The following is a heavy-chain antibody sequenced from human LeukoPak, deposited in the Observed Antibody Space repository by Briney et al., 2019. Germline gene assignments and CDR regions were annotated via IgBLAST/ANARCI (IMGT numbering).Heavy chain of an antibody. CDR3: AREGPDYYDSSGLPGRTFDY. CDR1: GGSFSGYY. D-gene: IGHD3-22*01. CDR2: INHSGST. Sequence: SETLSLTCAVYGGSFSGYYWSWIRQPPGEGLEWIGEINHSGSTNYNPSLKSRVTISVDTSKNQFSLKLSSVTAADTAVYYCAREGPDYYDSSGLPGRTFDYWGQGTLVTVSS. J-gene: IGHJ4*02. V-gene: IGHV4-34*01.